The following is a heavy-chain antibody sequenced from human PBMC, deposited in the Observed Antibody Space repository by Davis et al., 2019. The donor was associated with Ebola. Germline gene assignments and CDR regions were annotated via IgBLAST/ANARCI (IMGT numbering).Heavy chain of an antibody. CDR2: INHSGST. Sequence: SETLSLTCVVYGGSTSDYYWSWISEPAEKGLEWIGEINHSGSTNYNPSLKSRVTISVDTSKNQFSLKLSSVTAADTAVYYCARSPVWFGESLDYWGQGTLVTVSS. V-gene: IGHV4-34*01. J-gene: IGHJ4*02. D-gene: IGHD3-10*01. CDR3: ARSPVWFGESLDY. CDR1: GGSTSDYY.